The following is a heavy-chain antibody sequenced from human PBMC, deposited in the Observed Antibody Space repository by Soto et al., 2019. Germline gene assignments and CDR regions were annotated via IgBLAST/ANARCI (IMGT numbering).Heavy chain of an antibody. J-gene: IGHJ4*02. V-gene: IGHV4-61*01. Sequence: ESLSLASTLYRGSFNRRSSDWKWLRQPPGKGLEWIGDVYCTGRTSYSPSLKTRVTISAATSKNQFSLILTSVTAADTAVFSCARADDYFDPWGQGSLVTVSS. CDR3: ARADDYFDP. CDR2: VYCTGRT. CDR1: RGSFNRRSSD.